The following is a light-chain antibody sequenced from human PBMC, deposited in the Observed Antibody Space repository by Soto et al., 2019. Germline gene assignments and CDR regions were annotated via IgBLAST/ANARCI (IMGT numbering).Light chain of an antibody. CDR3: QQHNTYPLT. V-gene: IGKV1-5*01. J-gene: IGKJ1*01. CDR1: QNIDSW. Sequence: DIQMAQSPSTLSASVGERVTITCRASQNIDSWLAWYQHKPGKAAKVLIYDASSLEPGVPSRFSGSGSGTDFSLTISSLRPDDCATYYCQQHNTYPLTFGQGTKVEIK. CDR2: DAS.